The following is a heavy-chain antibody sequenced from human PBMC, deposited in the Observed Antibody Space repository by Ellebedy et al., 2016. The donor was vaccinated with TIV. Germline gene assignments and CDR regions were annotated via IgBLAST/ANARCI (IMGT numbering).Heavy chain of an antibody. V-gene: IGHV6-1*01. D-gene: IGHD2-21*01. CDR3: ARDPSWCLSCVDV. J-gene: IGHJ6*02. CDR2: TYYRSKWYN. Sequence: SQTLSLTCAISGDSVSSNSATWNWIRQSPSTGLDWLGRTYYRSKWYNDYAVSVKSRITINPDTSKNHFSLQLNSVTPEDTDVYYCARDPSWCLSCVDVWGQGTTVTVSS. CDR1: GDSVSSNSAT.